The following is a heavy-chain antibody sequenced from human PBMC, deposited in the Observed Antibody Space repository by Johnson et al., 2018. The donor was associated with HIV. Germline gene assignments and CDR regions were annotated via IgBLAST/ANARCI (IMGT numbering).Heavy chain of an antibody. CDR1: GFTFGSYD. V-gene: IGHV3-20*04. D-gene: IGHD2-8*02. CDR3: ARGGDIVLVVYAMGHDAFDI. J-gene: IGHJ3*02. CDR2: ITMGGGST. Sequence: VQLVESGGGVVRPGGSLRLSCAASGFTFGSYDMSWVRQAPGKGLEWVSSITMGGGSTHYTDSVKGRLTISRDNAKNSLYLQMNSLRAEDTAVYYCARGGDIVLVVYAMGHDAFDIWGQGTMVTVSS.